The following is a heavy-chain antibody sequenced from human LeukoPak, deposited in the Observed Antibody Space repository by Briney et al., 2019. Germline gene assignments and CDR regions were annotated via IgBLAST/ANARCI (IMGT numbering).Heavy chain of an antibody. D-gene: IGHD3-10*01. CDR2: IYSGGST. Sequence: GGSLRLSCAASGFTVSSNYMSWVRQAPGKGVEWVSVIYSGGSTFYADSVKGRFTISRDNAKNSLYLQMNSLRAEDTAVYYCAKAFGVGEYHFDYWGQGTLVTVSS. J-gene: IGHJ4*02. CDR3: AKAFGVGEYHFDY. V-gene: IGHV3-53*01. CDR1: GFTVSSNY.